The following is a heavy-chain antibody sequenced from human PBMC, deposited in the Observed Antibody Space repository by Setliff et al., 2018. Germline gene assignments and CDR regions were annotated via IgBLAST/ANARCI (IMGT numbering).Heavy chain of an antibody. CDR3: ARASRYGTIRYRGDYYMDV. CDR2: INTNTGNP. Sequence: GASVKVSCKASKYTFTNYAMSWMRQAPGQGPEWMGWINTNTGNPSYAQGFTGRFVFSLDTSVSTAYLQISSLKADDTAVYYCARASRYGTIRYRGDYYMDVWGKGTTVTVSS. V-gene: IGHV7-4-1*02. J-gene: IGHJ6*03. CDR1: KYTFTNYA. D-gene: IGHD5-12*01.